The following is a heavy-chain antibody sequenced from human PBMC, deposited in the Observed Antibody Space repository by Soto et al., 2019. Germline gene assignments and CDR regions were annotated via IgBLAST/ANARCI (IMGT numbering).Heavy chain of an antibody. J-gene: IGHJ4*02. CDR1: GFTFSAYG. CDR2: ISDDDSNK. Sequence: QVQLVESGGGVVQPGRSLRLSCAGSGFTFSAYGMDWVRQAPGKGLAWVAVISDDDSNKYYADSVKGRFTISRDNSKNSLYLQMNSLSAEDTAVYDCAKDRMGAGVRGYFDYWGQGTLVTVSS. V-gene: IGHV3-30*18. D-gene: IGHD3-10*01. CDR3: AKDRMGAGVRGYFDY.